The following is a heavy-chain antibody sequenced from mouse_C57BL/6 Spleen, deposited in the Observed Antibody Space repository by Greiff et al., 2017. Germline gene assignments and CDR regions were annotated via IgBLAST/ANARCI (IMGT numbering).Heavy chain of an antibody. J-gene: IGHJ4*01. CDR3: ARYINYGSSRYAMDY. Sequence: EVKVVESGGGLVQPGGSLSLSCAASGFTFTDYYMSWVRQPPGKALEWLGFIRNKANGYTTEYSASVKGRFTISRDTSQSILYLQMNALRAEDSATYYCARYINYGSSRYAMDYWGQGTSVTVSS. V-gene: IGHV7-3*01. D-gene: IGHD1-1*01. CDR2: IRNKANGYTT. CDR1: GFTFTDYY.